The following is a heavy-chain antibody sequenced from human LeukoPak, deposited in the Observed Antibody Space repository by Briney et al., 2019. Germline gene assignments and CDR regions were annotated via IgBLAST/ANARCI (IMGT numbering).Heavy chain of an antibody. Sequence: GGSLRLSCAASGFTFSSYSMSRVRQAPGRGLEWVSAISGSSGLTYYADSVKGRFTISRDNSKNTLFLQMNSLRAEDTAVYYCARRGESASYGDYRFDYWGQGTLVTVSS. CDR2: ISGSSGLT. J-gene: IGHJ4*02. D-gene: IGHD4-17*01. CDR3: ARRGESASYGDYRFDY. V-gene: IGHV3-23*01. CDR1: GFTFSSYS.